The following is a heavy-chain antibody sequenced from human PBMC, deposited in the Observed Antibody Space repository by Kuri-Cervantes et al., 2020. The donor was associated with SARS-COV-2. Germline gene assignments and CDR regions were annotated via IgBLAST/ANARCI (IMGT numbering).Heavy chain of an antibody. D-gene: IGHD3-22*01. CDR3: ARWGGQPDSSGPNEL. Sequence: SETLSLTCTVSGGSISSYYWSWIRQPPGKGLEWIGYIYYSGSTNYNPSLKSRVTISVDTSKNQFSLKLSSVTAADTAVYYCARWGGQPDSSGPNELWGQGTLVTVSS. J-gene: IGHJ4*02. CDR1: GGSISSYY. CDR2: IYYSGST. V-gene: IGHV4-59*12.